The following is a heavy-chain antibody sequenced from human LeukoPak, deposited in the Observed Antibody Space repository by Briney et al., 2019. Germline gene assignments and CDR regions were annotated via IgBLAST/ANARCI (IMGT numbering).Heavy chain of an antibody. CDR3: ARRPNPGGWFDP. CDR1: RFTFSSYA. Sequence: GGSLRLSCAASRFTFSSYAVHWVRQAPGKGLEWVAVISYDGSNKYYADSVKGRFTISRDNSKNTLYLQMNSLRAEDTAVYYCARRPNPGGWFDPWGQGTLVTVSS. J-gene: IGHJ5*02. CDR2: ISYDGSNK. V-gene: IGHV3-30-3*01. D-gene: IGHD3-10*01.